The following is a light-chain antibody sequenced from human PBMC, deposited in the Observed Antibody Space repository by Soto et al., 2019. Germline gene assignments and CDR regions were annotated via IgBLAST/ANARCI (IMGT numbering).Light chain of an antibody. Sequence: DIVMTQSPDSLVVSLGERATINCKSSQSVLYSSNNKNYLAWYQQKPGQPPKLLIYWASTRESGVPDRFSGNVFGTDFTLTISSLQAEDVAVYYCQQDYSIPITFGQGTRLEIK. J-gene: IGKJ5*01. CDR3: QQDYSIPIT. CDR1: QSVLYSSNNKNY. V-gene: IGKV4-1*01. CDR2: WAS.